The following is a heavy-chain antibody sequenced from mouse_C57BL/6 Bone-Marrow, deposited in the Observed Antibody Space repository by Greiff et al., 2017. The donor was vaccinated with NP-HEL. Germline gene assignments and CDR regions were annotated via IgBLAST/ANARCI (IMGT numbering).Heavy chain of an antibody. J-gene: IGHJ4*01. CDR3: ARAHIYYNGSRRGDYAMDY. CDR1: GYTFTDYY. V-gene: IGHV1-26*01. Sequence: EVQLQQSGPELVKPGASVKISCKASGYTFTDYYMNWVKQSHGKSLEWIGDINPTNGGTSYNQQFQGKATLTVDKSSSTAYLELRSLTSADSAVYYGARAHIYYNGSRRGDYAMDYWGQGTSVTVSS. CDR2: INPTNGGT. D-gene: IGHD1-1*01.